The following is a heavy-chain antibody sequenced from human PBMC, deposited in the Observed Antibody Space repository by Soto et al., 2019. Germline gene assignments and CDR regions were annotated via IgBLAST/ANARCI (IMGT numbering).Heavy chain of an antibody. J-gene: IGHJ4*02. CDR2: IYWDDDK. V-gene: IGHV2-5*02. CDR1: GFSLSSIGMG. Sequence: QITVKESGITLVKPTETLTLTCTFSGFSLSSIGMGVGWIRQPPGKALEWLALIYWDDDKRYSPSLSSRLTITKDPSKNEVDLTMTNMDPVDTATYYCARLTRGVYDSGRLWEKFDYWGQGTLVTVSS. D-gene: IGHD5-12*01. CDR3: ARLTRGVYDSGRLWEKFDY.